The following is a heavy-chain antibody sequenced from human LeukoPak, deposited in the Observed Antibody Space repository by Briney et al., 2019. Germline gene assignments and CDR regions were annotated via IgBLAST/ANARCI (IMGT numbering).Heavy chain of an antibody. J-gene: IGHJ4*02. CDR2: SSTYNGNT. Sequence: ASVKVSSKASGYTFTSNGISWVRQAPRQGLVSMGWSSTYNGNTDYARKLQRIVTMTTDTSTSTAYMELRSLRSDDTALYYCARLSGDPQFFGVVTFFDYWGQGTLVTVSS. CDR3: ARLSGDPQFFGVVTFFDY. V-gene: IGHV1-18*01. D-gene: IGHD3-3*01. CDR1: GYTFTSNG.